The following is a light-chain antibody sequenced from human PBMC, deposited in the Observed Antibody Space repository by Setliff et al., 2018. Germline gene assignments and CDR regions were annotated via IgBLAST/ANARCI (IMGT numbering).Light chain of an antibody. V-gene: IGLV2-11*01. CDR1: SSDVGGYNY. Sequence: QSVLTQPRSVSGSPGQSVTISCTGTSSDVGGYNYVSWYQQHPGKAPKLMIYDVSKRPSGVPDRFSGSKSRNTASLTISGLQAEDEADYYCCSYAGSYTGVFGTGTKVTVL. CDR2: DVS. J-gene: IGLJ1*01. CDR3: CSYAGSYTGV.